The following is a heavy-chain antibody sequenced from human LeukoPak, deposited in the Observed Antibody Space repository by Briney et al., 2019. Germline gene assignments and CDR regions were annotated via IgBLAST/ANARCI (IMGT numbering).Heavy chain of an antibody. J-gene: IGHJ5*02. V-gene: IGHV3-53*01. CDR1: GFTVSSNY. D-gene: IGHD3-10*02. CDR3: AKDPDRDYAYVDT. Sequence: GGSLRLSCAASGFTVSSNYMSWVRQAPGKGLEWVSVIYSGGSTYYADSVKARFTISRDNSKNTLYLQMNSLRVEDTAMYYCAKDPDRDYAYVDTWGQGALVTVSS. CDR2: IYSGGST.